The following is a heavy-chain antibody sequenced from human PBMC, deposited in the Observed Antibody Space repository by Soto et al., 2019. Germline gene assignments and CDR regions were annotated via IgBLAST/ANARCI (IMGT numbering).Heavy chain of an antibody. CDR1: GGSISSDDYY. D-gene: IGHD3-10*01. CDR3: ARTSPRGSGTWFDP. Sequence: PSETLSLTCNVSGGSISSDDYYWSWIRQPPGKGLEWIGYIYHSGSSYYNPSLQSRVTISIDTSKNQLSLKLSSVTAADSAVYYCARTSPRGSGTWFDPWSQGTLVTVSS. CDR2: IYHSGSS. V-gene: IGHV4-30-4*01. J-gene: IGHJ5*02.